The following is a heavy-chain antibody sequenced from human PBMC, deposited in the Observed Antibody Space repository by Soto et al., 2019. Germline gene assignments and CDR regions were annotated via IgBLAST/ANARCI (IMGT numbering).Heavy chain of an antibody. Sequence: ASVKVSCKASNYTFINFGISWVRQAPGQGLEWMGWITTFNGKTNYAQKFQGRITITADTSTSTAYMELRSLISDDTAVYYCVRERFAYFDHPDSDYWGQGTLVTVSS. CDR3: VRERFAYFDHPDSDY. J-gene: IGHJ4*02. V-gene: IGHV1-18*01. D-gene: IGHD3-9*01. CDR2: ITTFNGKT. CDR1: NYTFINFG.